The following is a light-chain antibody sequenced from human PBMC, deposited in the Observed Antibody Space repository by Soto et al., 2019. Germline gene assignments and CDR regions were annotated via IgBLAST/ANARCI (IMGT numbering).Light chain of an antibody. CDR2: GAS. CDR3: QQYSSSAPWT. CDR1: QSVSSSY. Sequence: EIVLTQSPGTLSLSPGERATLSCRASQSVSSSYLAWYQQKPGQAPRLLIYGASSRATGIPDRFSGSGSGTDFTLTISRLEPEDFAVYYCQQYSSSAPWTFGQGTKVEIK. V-gene: IGKV3-20*01. J-gene: IGKJ1*01.